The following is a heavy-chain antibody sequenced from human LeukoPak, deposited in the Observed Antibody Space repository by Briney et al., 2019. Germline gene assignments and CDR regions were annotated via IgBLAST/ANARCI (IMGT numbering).Heavy chain of an antibody. J-gene: IGHJ3*02. CDR2: INHSGST. V-gene: IGHV4-34*01. Sequence: PSETLSLTWAVDGGSFSVYYWSWIRQPPGKGLEWMGEINHSGSTNYNPSLKSRVTISVDTSKNQCSLKLRSVTAADTAVYYCARWALGYYYDSSGYYRQRNDAFDIWGQGTMVTVSS. CDR1: GGSFSVYY. CDR3: ARWALGYYYDSSGYYRQRNDAFDI. D-gene: IGHD3-22*01.